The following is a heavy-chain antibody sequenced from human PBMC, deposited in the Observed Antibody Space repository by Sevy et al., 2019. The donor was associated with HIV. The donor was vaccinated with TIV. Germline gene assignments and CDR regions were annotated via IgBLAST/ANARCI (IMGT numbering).Heavy chain of an antibody. J-gene: IGHJ4*02. CDR1: GGSINSFF. D-gene: IGHD3-22*01. Sequence: SETLSLTCAVSGGSINSFFWSWIRQSPGKGLEWIGYVYDSGNSEYNPSLRSRVTISVDTSRKQFALKLSSVTAADMAVDYRARGGGIYYDSRGFHPQYYFDSWGQGTLVTVSS. V-gene: IGHV4-59*01. CDR3: ARGGGIYYDSRGFHPQYYFDS. CDR2: VYDSGNS.